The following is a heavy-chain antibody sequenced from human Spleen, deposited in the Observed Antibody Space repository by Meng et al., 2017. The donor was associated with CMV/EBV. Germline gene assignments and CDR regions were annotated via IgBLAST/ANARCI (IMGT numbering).Heavy chain of an antibody. CDR3: AKPFVGANTGGYFDY. D-gene: IGHD1-26*01. Sequence: SGFTFDDYAMHWVRQVPGKGLEWVSLISWDGGNTYYADSVKGRFTISRDNSKNSLYLQMNSLRAEDIAFYYCAKPFVGANTGGYFDYWGQGTLVTVSS. CDR1: GFTFDDYA. V-gene: IGHV3-43D*03. CDR2: ISWDGGNT. J-gene: IGHJ4*02.